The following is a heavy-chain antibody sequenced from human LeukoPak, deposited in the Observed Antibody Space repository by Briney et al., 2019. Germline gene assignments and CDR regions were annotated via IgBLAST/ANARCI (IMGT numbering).Heavy chain of an antibody. J-gene: IGHJ4*02. Sequence: GGSLRLSCAASGFPLSSYAMSWVRQVPGKGLEWVSATSSSDDGTYHADSVRGRFTIYRDNFRNTLYLQMNRLRVEDAALYYCARAPVTSCRGAFCYPFDLWGQGVLVTGYS. CDR3: ARAPVTSCRGAFCYPFDL. CDR1: GFPLSSYA. CDR2: TSSSDDGT. V-gene: IGHV3-23*01. D-gene: IGHD2-21*01.